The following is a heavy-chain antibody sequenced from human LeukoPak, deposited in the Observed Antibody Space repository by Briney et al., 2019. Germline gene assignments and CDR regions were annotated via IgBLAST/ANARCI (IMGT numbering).Heavy chain of an antibody. CDR1: GGTFSSYA. J-gene: IGHJ6*01. CDR2: IIPIFGTA. CDR3: ARDRGSSRYYYYYGMEV. D-gene: IGHD6-6*01. Sequence: SVKVSCKAAGGTFSSYAISWGRQAPGQGLEWMGGIIPIFGTANYSQKFQGRVKIPADESTRPAYMELSSLRSEDTAVYYCARDRGSSRYYYYYGMEVWGQGTTVTVSS. V-gene: IGHV1-69*13.